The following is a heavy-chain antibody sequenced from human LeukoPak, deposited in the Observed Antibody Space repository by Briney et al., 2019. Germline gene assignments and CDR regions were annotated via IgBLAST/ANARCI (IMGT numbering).Heavy chain of an antibody. V-gene: IGHV1-69*04. J-gene: IGHJ5*02. CDR3: ARDLKCSSTSCYAEWFDP. D-gene: IGHD2-2*01. CDR1: GGTFSSYA. CDR2: IIPILGIA. Sequence: SVKVSCKASGGTFSSYAISWVRQAPGQGLEWMGRIIPILGIANYAQKFQGRVTITADKSTSTAYMELSSLRSEDTAVYYCARDLKCSSTSCYAEWFDPWGQGTLVTVSS.